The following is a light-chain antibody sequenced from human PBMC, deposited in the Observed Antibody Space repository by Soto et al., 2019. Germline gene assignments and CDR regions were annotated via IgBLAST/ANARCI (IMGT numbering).Light chain of an antibody. CDR1: QSVSSGK. Sequence: EIVLTHSRGTLSLSPGERATLSCRASQSVSSGKLAWYQQKPGQTPRLLIYDASNRATGIPARFSGSGSETDFTLTISSLEPEDFAVYYCQHRMNWPLTFGQGTRLEIK. J-gene: IGKJ5*01. V-gene: IGKV3-11*01. CDR3: QHRMNWPLT. CDR2: DAS.